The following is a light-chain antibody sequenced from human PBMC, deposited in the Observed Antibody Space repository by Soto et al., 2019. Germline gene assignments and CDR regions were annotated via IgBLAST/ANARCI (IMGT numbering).Light chain of an antibody. CDR3: SSYAGSNNLHVL. Sequence: QSVLTQPPSASGSPGQSVTISCTGSCSDVGGYEYVSWYQQHPGKAPKLIIYEVIKRPSGVPDRFSGSKSGNTASLTVSGLQAEDEADYYCSSYAGSNNLHVLFGGGTKLTVL. CDR1: CSDVGGYEY. V-gene: IGLV2-8*01. J-gene: IGLJ2*01. CDR2: EVI.